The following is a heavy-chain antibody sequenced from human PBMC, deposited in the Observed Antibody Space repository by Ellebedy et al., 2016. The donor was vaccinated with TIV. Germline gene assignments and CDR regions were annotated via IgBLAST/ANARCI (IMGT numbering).Heavy chain of an antibody. CDR1: GFTFSNYD. J-gene: IGHJ6*02. CDR2: IGTAGDT. CDR3: ARAEPAGYYNGMDV. D-gene: IGHD6-25*01. V-gene: IGHV3-13*01. Sequence: GESLKISCAASGFTFSNYDMHWVRQATGKGLEWVSAIGTAGDTYYPDSVKGRFTIPRENAKNSLYLQMNSLRAGDTAVYYCARAEPAGYYNGMDVWGQGTTVTVYS.